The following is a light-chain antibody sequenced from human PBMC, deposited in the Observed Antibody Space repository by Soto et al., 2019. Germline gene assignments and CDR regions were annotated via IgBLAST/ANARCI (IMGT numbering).Light chain of an antibody. J-gene: IGKJ1*01. Sequence: DIQMTQSPSTPSASVGDRVTITCRASQTISSWLAWYQQKPGKAPKLLIYKTSSLDSGVPSRFSGSGSGTEFTLTISGLQADDFATYYCQQYDSYSGTFGQGTKVDIK. CDR2: KTS. CDR3: QQYDSYSGT. V-gene: IGKV1-5*03. CDR1: QTISSW.